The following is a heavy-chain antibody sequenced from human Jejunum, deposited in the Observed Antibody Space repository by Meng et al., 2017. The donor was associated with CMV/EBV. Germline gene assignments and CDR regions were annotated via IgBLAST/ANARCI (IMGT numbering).Heavy chain of an antibody. V-gene: IGHV1-18*01. CDR1: FIGFV. Sequence: FIGFVVSWVRQAPGQGLDWMGWISGHNGNTNSAQKFQGRLTMTIDTSTRTAYMDLRSLRSDDTAVYYCARGLLRGTTTYYPREFDYWGQGTLVTISS. CDR3: ARGLLRGTTTYYPREFDY. CDR2: ISGHNGNT. D-gene: IGHD1-26*01. J-gene: IGHJ4*02.